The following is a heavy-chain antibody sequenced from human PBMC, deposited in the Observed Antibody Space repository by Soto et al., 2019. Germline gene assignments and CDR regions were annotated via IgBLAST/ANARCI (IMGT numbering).Heavy chain of an antibody. Sequence: QPGGSLRLSCAASGFTFSSYGMHWVRQAPGKGLEWVAVIWYDGSNKYYADSVKGRFTISRDNSKNTLYLQMNSLRAEDTAVYYCARFGDGYAFDYWGQGTLVTVSS. V-gene: IGHV3-33*01. J-gene: IGHJ4*02. CDR2: IWYDGSNK. CDR3: ARFGDGYAFDY. CDR1: GFTFSSYG. D-gene: IGHD3-10*01.